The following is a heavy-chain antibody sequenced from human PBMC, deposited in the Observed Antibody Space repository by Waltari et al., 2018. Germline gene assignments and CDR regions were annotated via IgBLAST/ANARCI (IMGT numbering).Heavy chain of an antibody. D-gene: IGHD2-2*01. CDR3: AAKESLYCSSTSCYVGWFDP. CDR2: ISSSSSYI. V-gene: IGHV3-21*01. J-gene: IGHJ5*02. Sequence: EVQLVESGGGLVKPGGSLRISCAASGFTFSSYSMNWVRQAPGKGLEWVSSISSSSSYIYYADSVKGRFTISRDNAKNSLYLQMNSLRAEDTAVYYCAAKESLYCSSTSCYVGWFDPWGQGTLVTVSS. CDR1: GFTFSSYS.